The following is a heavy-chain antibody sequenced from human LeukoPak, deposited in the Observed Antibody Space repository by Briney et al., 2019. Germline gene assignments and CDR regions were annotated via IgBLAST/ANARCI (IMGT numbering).Heavy chain of an antibody. CDR2: LNPNTGNT. V-gene: IGHV1-8*03. D-gene: IGHD3-22*01. Sequence: ASVKVSCKASGYSFTNYDINWVRQATGQGLEWMGWLNPNTGNTSYARKFQGRVTITRNTSISTAYLELSSLRSEDTAIYYCARMYYYDNSGDDNWFDPWGQGTLVTVSS. J-gene: IGHJ5*02. CDR1: GYSFTNYD. CDR3: ARMYYYDNSGDDNWFDP.